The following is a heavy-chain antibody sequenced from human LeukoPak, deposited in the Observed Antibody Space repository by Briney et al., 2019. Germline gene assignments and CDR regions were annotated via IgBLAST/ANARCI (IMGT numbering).Heavy chain of an antibody. J-gene: IGHJ4*02. CDR3: ARHDYGNYFDY. CDR2: IDYSGST. Sequence: SETLSLTCTVSGGSIRGSGNYGAWIRQPPGKGPEWIGSIDYSGSTYYNPSLKSRVTISVDTSKNQFSLKLSSVTAADTAVYYCARHDYGNYFDYWGQGTLVTVSS. V-gene: IGHV4-39*07. CDR1: GGSIRGSGNY. D-gene: IGHD4-17*01.